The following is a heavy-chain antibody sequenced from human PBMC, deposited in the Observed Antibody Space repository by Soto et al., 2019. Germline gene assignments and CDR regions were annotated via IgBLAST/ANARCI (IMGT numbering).Heavy chain of an antibody. D-gene: IGHD3-22*01. Sequence: GGSLRLSCAASGFTFSSYSMNWVRQAPGKGLEWVSYISSSSSTIYYADSVKGRFTISRDNAKNSLYLQMNSLRDEDTAVYYCARVAYDSSGYYSHYYYGMDVWGQGTTVTVSS. CDR3: ARVAYDSSGYYSHYYYGMDV. J-gene: IGHJ6*02. CDR1: GFTFSSYS. CDR2: ISSSSSTI. V-gene: IGHV3-48*02.